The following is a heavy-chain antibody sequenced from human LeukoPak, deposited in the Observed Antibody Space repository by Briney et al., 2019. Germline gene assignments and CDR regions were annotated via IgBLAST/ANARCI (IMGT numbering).Heavy chain of an antibody. J-gene: IGHJ4*02. CDR2: IYHSGST. Sequence: SETLSLTCTVSGYSISSGHYWGWIRQPPGKGLEWIGSIYHSGSTYYNPSLKSRVTISVDTSKDQFSLKLSSVTAADTAVYYCARDATMMGNYFNYWGQGTLVTVSS. CDR1: GYSISSGHY. CDR3: ARDATMMGNYFNY. D-gene: IGHD5-12*01. V-gene: IGHV4-38-2*02.